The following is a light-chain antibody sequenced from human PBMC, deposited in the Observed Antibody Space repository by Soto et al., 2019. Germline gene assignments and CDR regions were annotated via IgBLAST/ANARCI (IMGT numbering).Light chain of an antibody. CDR2: DAS. J-gene: IGKJ1*01. V-gene: IGKV3-11*01. CDR3: QQRSSWPPWT. CDR1: QSLSTY. Sequence: ELVLTQSPATLSLSPGERATLSCRASQSLSTYLAWYQQKPGQAPRLLIYDASNRATGIPARFTGSGSGTDFTLTISSLEPEDFAVYYCQQRSSWPPWTFGQGTKVESK.